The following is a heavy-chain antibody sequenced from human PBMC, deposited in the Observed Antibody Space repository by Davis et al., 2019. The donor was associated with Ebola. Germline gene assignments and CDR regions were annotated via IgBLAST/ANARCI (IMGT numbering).Heavy chain of an antibody. J-gene: IGHJ4*02. CDR1: GFTFSSYW. CDR3: ARQVGGGYSSSWYDY. Sequence: GESLKISCAASGFTFSSYWMSWVRQAPGKGLEWVANIKQDGSEKYYVDSVKGRFTISRDNAKNSLYLQMNSLRAEDTAVYYCARQVGGGYSSSWYDYWGQGTLVTVSS. D-gene: IGHD6-13*01. V-gene: IGHV3-7*01. CDR2: IKQDGSEK.